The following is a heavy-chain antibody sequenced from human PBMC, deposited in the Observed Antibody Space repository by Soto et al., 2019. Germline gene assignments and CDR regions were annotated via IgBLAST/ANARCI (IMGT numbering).Heavy chain of an antibody. J-gene: IGHJ4*02. CDR1: GASVSSGGSY. V-gene: IGHV4-31*03. CDR3: ARESVRQQLAYYFDY. CDR2: IYYSGST. Sequence: SETLSLTCTVSGASVSSGGSYWSWIRQHPGKGLEWIGYIYYSGSTYYNPSLKSRVTISIDTSKNQFSLQLNSVTPEDTAVYYCARESVRQQLAYYFDYWGQGTLVTVSS. D-gene: IGHD6-13*01.